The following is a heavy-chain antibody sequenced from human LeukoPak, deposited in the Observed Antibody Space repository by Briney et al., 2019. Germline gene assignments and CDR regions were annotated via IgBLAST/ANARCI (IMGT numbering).Heavy chain of an antibody. D-gene: IGHD3-9*01. Sequence: AGGSLRLSCAASGFTFSSYAMSWVRQAPGKGLEWVSAISGSGGSTYYADSVKGRFTISRDNSKNTLYLQMNGLRAEDTAVYYCAKELRYFDWLLSTLNWYFDLWGRGTLVTVSS. CDR2: ISGSGGST. CDR1: GFTFSSYA. CDR3: AKELRYFDWLLSTLNWYFDL. J-gene: IGHJ2*01. V-gene: IGHV3-23*01.